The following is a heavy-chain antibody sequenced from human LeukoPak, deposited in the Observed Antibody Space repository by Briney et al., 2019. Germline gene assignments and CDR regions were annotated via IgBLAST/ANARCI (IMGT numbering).Heavy chain of an antibody. CDR3: ARGYSGYEFDY. J-gene: IGHJ4*02. D-gene: IGHD5-12*01. CDR1: GFTFSSYS. CDR2: ISSRSSYI. Sequence: GGSLRLSCAASGFTFSSYSMNWVCQAPGKGLEWVSSISSRSSYIYYADSVKGRFTISRDNDKNSLYLQMNSLRAEATAVYYCARGYSGYEFDYWGQGTLVTVSS. V-gene: IGHV3-21*01.